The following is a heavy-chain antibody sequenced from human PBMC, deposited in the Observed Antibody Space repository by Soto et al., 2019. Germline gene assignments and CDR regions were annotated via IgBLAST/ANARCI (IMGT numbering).Heavy chain of an antibody. CDR3: ASSHYCSGGSCYSLDY. Sequence: ASVKVSCKASGYTFTSYGISWVRQAPGQGLEWMGWISAYNGNTNYAQKLQGRVTMTTDTSTSTAYMELRSLRSDDTAVYYCASSHYCSGGSCYSLDYWGQGTLVTVSS. D-gene: IGHD2-15*01. CDR1: GYTFTSYG. V-gene: IGHV1-18*01. J-gene: IGHJ4*02. CDR2: ISAYNGNT.